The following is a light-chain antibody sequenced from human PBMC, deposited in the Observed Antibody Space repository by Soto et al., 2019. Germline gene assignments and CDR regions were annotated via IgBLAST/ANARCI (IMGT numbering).Light chain of an antibody. CDR3: SSYAGSNNYV. J-gene: IGLJ1*01. CDR2: EVS. V-gene: IGLV2-8*01. Sequence: QSVLTQPPSASGSPGQSVTISCTGTNSVVGGYNYVSWYQQHPSKAPKLMIYEVSKRPSGVPDRFSGSKSGNTASLTVSGLQAEDEADYYCSSYAGSNNYVFGTGTKVTVL. CDR1: NSVVGGYNY.